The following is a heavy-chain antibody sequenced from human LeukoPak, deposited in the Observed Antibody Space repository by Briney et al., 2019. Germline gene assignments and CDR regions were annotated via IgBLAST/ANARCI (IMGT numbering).Heavy chain of an antibody. D-gene: IGHD2-2*02. CDR3: ARAGGDIVVVPAAIQWLDP. Sequence: GGSLRLSCAASGFTFSSYSKNWVRQAPGKGLEWVSSISSSSSYIYYADSVKGRFTISRDNAKNSLYLQMNSLRAEDTAVYYCARAGGDIVVVPAAIQWLDPWGQGTLVTVSS. J-gene: IGHJ5*02. V-gene: IGHV3-21*01. CDR2: ISSSSSYI. CDR1: GFTFSSYS.